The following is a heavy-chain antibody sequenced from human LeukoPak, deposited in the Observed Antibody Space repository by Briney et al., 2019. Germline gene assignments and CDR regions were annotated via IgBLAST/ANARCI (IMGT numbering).Heavy chain of an antibody. CDR2: ISHSGRT. D-gene: IGHD6-19*01. J-gene: IGHJ4*02. CDR1: GGSISSSSYY. V-gene: IGHV4-39*07. Sequence: NASETLSLTCTVSGGSISSSSYYWGWIRQPPGKGLEWIGEISHSGRTNYNPSLKNRVIISIDTSKNQFSLNLNSVTAADTAVYFCAGVWGQWLDYWGQGTLVTVSS. CDR3: AGVWGQWLDY.